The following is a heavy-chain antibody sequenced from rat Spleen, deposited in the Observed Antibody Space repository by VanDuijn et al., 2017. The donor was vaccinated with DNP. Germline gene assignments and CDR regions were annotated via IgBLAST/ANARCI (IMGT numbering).Heavy chain of an antibody. V-gene: IGHV4-2*01. CDR3: AKGPNYGGWSDYFDY. Sequence: EVKLVESGGGLVQPGSSLKLSCAASGFNFNDYWMGWVRQAPGKGLEWIGHINKDSSTINYNPSLKEKITISRDNAQNTLYLQMSKLGSEDTAIYYCAKGPNYGGWSDYFDYWGQGVMVTVSS. CDR2: INKDSSTI. J-gene: IGHJ2*01. CDR1: GFNFNDYW. D-gene: IGHD1-11*01.